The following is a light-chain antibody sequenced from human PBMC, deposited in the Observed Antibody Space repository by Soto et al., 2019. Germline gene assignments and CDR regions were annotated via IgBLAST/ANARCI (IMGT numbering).Light chain of an antibody. CDR2: GPS. J-gene: IGKJ2*01. Sequence: DIQMTQSPSSLPASVGDRISITCRASQTIGTYLSWYQQKPGKAPKLLIYGPSNLQSGVPSRFSGSGSETRFTLTISSLQPEDFATYYCQQSYSAPRTFGQGTKVEIE. CDR1: QTIGTY. V-gene: IGKV1-39*01. CDR3: QQSYSAPRT.